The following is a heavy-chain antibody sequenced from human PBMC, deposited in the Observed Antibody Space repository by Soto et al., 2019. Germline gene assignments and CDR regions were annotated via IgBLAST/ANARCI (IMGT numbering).Heavy chain of an antibody. V-gene: IGHV4-34*01. CDR3: ARDLSSGWYPSRIYFDY. CDR1: GGSFSGYY. CDR2: INHSGST. Sequence: SETLSLTCAVYGGSFSGYYWSWIRQPPGEGLEWIGEINHSGSTNYNPSLKSRVTISVDTSKNQFSLKLSSVTAADTAVYYCARDLSSGWYPSRIYFDYWGQGTLVTVSS. D-gene: IGHD6-19*01. J-gene: IGHJ4*02.